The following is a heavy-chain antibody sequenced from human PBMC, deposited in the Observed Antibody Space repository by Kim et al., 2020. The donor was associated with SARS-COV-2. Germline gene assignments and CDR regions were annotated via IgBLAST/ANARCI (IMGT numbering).Heavy chain of an antibody. CDR3: AKESSITIFGVVITERGYNWFDP. CDR1: GFTFSSYG. Sequence: GGSLRLSCAASGFTFSSYGMHWVRQAPGKGLEWVAVISYDGSNKYYADSVKGRFTISRDNSKNTLYLQMNSLRAEDTAVYYCAKESSITIFGVVITERGYNWFDPWGQGTLVTVSS. J-gene: IGHJ5*02. CDR2: ISYDGSNK. V-gene: IGHV3-30*18. D-gene: IGHD3-3*01.